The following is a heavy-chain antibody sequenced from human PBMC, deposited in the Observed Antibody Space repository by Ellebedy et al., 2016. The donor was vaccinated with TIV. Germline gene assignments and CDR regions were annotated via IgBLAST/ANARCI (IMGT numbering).Heavy chain of an antibody. CDR3: AKGGWGGWYVDH. D-gene: IGHD6-19*01. CDR1: GFTFSSYG. Sequence: GGSLRLSXAASGFTFSSYGMHWVRQAPGKGLEWVALISYDGTSNYYADSVKGRFTISRDNSKNTLYLQMNSLRAEDTAVYYCAKGGWGGWYVDHWGQGTLVTVSP. V-gene: IGHV3-30*18. CDR2: ISYDGTSN. J-gene: IGHJ4*02.